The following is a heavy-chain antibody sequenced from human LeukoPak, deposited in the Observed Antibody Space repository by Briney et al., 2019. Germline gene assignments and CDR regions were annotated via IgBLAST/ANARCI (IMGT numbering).Heavy chain of an antibody. V-gene: IGHV3-23*01. CDR3: AKRDHRLDDYGDYVSYFDY. J-gene: IGHJ4*02. CDR1: GFTFSSYA. D-gene: IGHD4-17*01. Sequence: PGGSLRLSCAASGFTFSSYAMSWVRQAPGKGLEWVSAISGSGGSTYYADSVKGRFTISRDNSKNTLYLQMNSLRAEDTAVYYCAKRDHRLDDYGDYVSYFDYWGQGTLVTVSS. CDR2: ISGSGGST.